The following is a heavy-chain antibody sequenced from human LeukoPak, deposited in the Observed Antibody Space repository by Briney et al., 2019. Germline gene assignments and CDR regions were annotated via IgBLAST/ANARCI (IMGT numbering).Heavy chain of an antibody. CDR3: ARETYYYGSGSYDY. CDR2: ISSSGSTI. D-gene: IGHD3-10*01. V-gene: IGHV3-48*03. CDR1: GFSFSSYN. Sequence: PGGSLRLSCAASGFSFSSYNMNWVRQAPGKGLEWVSYISSSGSTIYYADSVKGRFTISRDNAKNSLYLQMNSLRAEDTAVYYCARETYYYGSGSYDYWGQGTLVTVSS. J-gene: IGHJ4*02.